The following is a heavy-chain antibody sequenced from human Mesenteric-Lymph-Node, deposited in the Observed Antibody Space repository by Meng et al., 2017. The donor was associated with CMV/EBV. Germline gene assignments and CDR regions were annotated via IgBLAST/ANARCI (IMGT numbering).Heavy chain of an antibody. CDR2: ISPSNGNT. CDR3: ARGCVRSNPSCMGFDY. CDR1: GYTFTSFA. D-gene: IGHD2-2*01. V-gene: IGHV1-18*01. Sequence: VKVSCKASGYTFTSFAISWFRQAPGQGLEWIGWISPSNGNTNYLQKLQGRVTMTTDTSTTTAYVELRSLRSDDTAVYYCARGCVRSNPSCMGFDYWGQGTLVTVSS. J-gene: IGHJ4*02.